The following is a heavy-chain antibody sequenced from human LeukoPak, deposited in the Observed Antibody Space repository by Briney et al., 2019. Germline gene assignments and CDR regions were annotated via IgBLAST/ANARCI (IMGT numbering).Heavy chain of an antibody. CDR3: ARARCSSTSCSLLDY. CDR1: GFTFSSYD. J-gene: IGHJ4*02. Sequence: QPGGSLRLSCAASGFTFSSYDMHWVRQATGKGLEWVSAIGTAGDTYYPGSVKGRFTISRENAKNSLYLQMNSLKAGDTAVYYCARARCSSTSCSLLDYWGQGTLVTVSS. V-gene: IGHV3-13*04. CDR2: IGTAGDT. D-gene: IGHD2-2*01.